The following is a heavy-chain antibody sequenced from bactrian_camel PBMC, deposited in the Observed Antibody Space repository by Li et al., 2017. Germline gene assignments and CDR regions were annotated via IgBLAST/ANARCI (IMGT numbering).Heavy chain of an antibody. V-gene: IGHV3S25*01. CDR1: GFTFMDTR. CDR2: INPGGDRT. Sequence: QLVESGGGLVQPGGSLRLSCATFGFTFMDTRMAWVRQAQGKGLEWVASINPGGDRTYYLDSVKGRSTISRDNAKNTVNLQMNSLKPEDTAVYYCVRALDGGSGNFAYWGQGTQVTVS. J-gene: IGHJ6*01. D-gene: IGHD6*01. CDR3: VRALDGGSGNFAY.